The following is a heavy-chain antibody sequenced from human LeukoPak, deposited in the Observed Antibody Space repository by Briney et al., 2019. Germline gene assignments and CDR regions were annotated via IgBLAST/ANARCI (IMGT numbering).Heavy chain of an antibody. Sequence: PGGSLRLSVPPAAPLLAATCTGSARQSPGKGLEWVSHISTSGGTIYYSDSVKGRLTISRENGKNSVYLQMNSLRTDDTAVYFRARERWSGGFDYWGQGTPVTVSS. J-gene: IGHJ4*02. CDR1: AAPLLAAT. V-gene: IGHV3-11*01. CDR2: ISTSGGTI. CDR3: ARERWSGGFDY. D-gene: IGHD2-15*01.